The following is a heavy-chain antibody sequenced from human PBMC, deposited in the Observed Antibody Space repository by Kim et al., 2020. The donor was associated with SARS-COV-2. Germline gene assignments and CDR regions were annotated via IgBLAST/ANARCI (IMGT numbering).Heavy chain of an antibody. CDR2: ISENGDTS. CDR1: GFTFTHFP. Sequence: GGSLRLSCAASGFTFTHFPLSWVRQAPRKGLEWVSTISENGDTSYYADTVKGRFTISRENSKNMVYQQMSSLRAEDTAIYYCAKTNSFDFGGQGTLVTVSS. CDR3: AKTNSFDF. J-gene: IGHJ4*02. V-gene: IGHV3-23*01.